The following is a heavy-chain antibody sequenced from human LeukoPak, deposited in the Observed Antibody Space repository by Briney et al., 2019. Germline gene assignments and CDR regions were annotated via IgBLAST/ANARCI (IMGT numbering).Heavy chain of an antibody. CDR1: GFTFSNYA. CDR3: AKIPRLLHFDY. Sequence: GGSLRLSCAASGFTFSNYAMHWVRQAPGKGLEWVAVISYDGSNKYYADSVMGRFTISRDNSKNTLYLQMNSLRAEDTAVYYCAKIPRLLHFDYWGQGTLVTVSS. CDR2: ISYDGSNK. J-gene: IGHJ4*02. D-gene: IGHD2-15*01. V-gene: IGHV3-30-3*02.